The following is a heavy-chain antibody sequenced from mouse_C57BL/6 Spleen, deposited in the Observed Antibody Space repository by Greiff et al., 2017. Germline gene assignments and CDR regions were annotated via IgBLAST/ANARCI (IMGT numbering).Heavy chain of an antibody. V-gene: IGHV5S21*01. Sequence: EVQLVESGEGLVKPGGSLKLSCAASGFTFSSYAMSWVRQTPEKRLEWVAYISSGGDYIYYADTVKGRFTISRDNASNTLYLQMSSLKSEDTALYDCARDHGSSSWFWDWGHATLVTFSA. J-gene: IGHJ3*01. CDR3: ARDHGSSSWFWD. CDR2: ISSGGDYI. CDR1: GFTFSSYA. D-gene: IGHD1-1*01.